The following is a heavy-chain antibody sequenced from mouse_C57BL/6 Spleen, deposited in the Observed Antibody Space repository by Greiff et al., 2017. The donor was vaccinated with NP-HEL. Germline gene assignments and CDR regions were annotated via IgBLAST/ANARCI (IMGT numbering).Heavy chain of an antibody. J-gene: IGHJ4*01. CDR2: IDPNSGGT. V-gene: IGHV1-72*01. Sequence: VQLQQPGAELVKPGASVTLSCKASGYTFPSYWMHWVKQRPGRGLEWIGRIDPNSGGTKYNEKFKSKATLTVDTSSSTAYMQHRSLTSEDSAVYYVERRGLLEKDAMDYWGQGTSVTVSS. CDR1: GYTFPSYW. CDR3: ERRGLLEKDAMDY. D-gene: IGHD2-3*01.